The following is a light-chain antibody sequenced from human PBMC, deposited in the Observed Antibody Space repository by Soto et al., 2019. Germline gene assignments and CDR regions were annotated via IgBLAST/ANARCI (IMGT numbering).Light chain of an antibody. CDR2: EVS. Sequence: QSVVTQAASVSGSPGQSITISCTGTSNDVGSYNLVSWYQQHPGKAPKLMISEVSNRPSGVSNRFSGSKSGNTASLTISGLQAEDEADYYCSSYTSSTTLFYVFGTGTKVTAL. CDR3: SSYTSSTTLFYV. V-gene: IGLV2-14*02. J-gene: IGLJ1*01. CDR1: SNDVGSYNL.